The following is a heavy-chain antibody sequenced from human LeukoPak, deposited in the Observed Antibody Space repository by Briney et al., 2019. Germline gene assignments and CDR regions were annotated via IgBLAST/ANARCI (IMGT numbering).Heavy chain of an antibody. J-gene: IGHJ6*02. CDR3: AREYVLLWFGESRPDYYGMDV. CDR1: GFTFSSYA. D-gene: IGHD3-10*01. CDR2: ISYDGSNK. Sequence: RSLRLSCAASGFTFSSYAMHWVRQAPGKGLEWVAVISYDGSNKYYADSVKGRFTISRDNSKNTLYLQMNSLRAEDTAVYYCAREYVLLWFGESRPDYYGMDVWGQGTTVTVSS. V-gene: IGHV3-30*04.